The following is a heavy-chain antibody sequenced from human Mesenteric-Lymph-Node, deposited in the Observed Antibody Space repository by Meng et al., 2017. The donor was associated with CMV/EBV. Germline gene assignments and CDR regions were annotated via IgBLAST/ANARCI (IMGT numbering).Heavy chain of an antibody. J-gene: IGHJ4*02. D-gene: IGHD2-21*01. CDR2: ISSSSTYI. CDR1: GSNISSYS. Sequence: GGSLRLSCTVSGSNISSYSMNWVRQAPGKGLEWVSAISSSSTYIYYRDSVKGRFTISRDNAKNSLYLQMSSLRAEDTAVYFCASKVIARPFDNWGQGTLVTVSS. CDR3: ASKVIARPFDN. V-gene: IGHV3-21*01.